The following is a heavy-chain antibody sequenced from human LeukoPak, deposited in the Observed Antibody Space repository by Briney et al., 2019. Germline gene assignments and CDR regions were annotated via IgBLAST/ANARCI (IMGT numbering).Heavy chain of an antibody. D-gene: IGHD3-3*01. CDR2: ISYDGSNK. Sequence: PGGSLRLSCTASGFTFSDYGMHWVRQAPGKGLEWVAVISYDGSNKYYVDSVKGRFTIPRDNSKNTLYVQMNSLRADDTGVYYCARDPAKFWSGHDYWGQGTLVTVSS. CDR1: GFTFSDYG. V-gene: IGHV3-30*03. CDR3: ARDPAKFWSGHDY. J-gene: IGHJ4*02.